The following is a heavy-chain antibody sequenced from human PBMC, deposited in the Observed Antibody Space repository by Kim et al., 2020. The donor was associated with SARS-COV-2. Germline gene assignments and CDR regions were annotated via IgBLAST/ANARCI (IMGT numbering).Heavy chain of an antibody. J-gene: IGHJ4*02. CDR1: GFTFGDYA. V-gene: IGHV3-49*04. D-gene: IGHD3-10*01. CDR2: IRSKAYGGTT. CDR3: TSHELLWFGEPSY. Sequence: GGSLRLSCTASGFTFGDYAMSWVRQAPGKGLEWVGFIRSKAYGGTTEYAASVKGRFTISRDDSKSIAYLQMNSLKTEDTAVYYCTSHELLWFGEPSYWGQGTLVTVSS.